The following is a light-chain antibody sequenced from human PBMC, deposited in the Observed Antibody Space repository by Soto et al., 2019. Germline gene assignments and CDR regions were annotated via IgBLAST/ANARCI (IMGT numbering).Light chain of an antibody. J-gene: IGKJ1*01. CDR1: QSVSNN. CDR2: GAS. Sequence: VMTQSPATLSVSLGDRATISCRASQSVSNNLAWYQQKPGQAPRLLIYGASTWATGIPARFSGSGSGTEFTLTISSLQSEDFAVYYCQQYNNWWTFVQGTKVEIK. V-gene: IGKV3-15*01. CDR3: QQYNNWWT.